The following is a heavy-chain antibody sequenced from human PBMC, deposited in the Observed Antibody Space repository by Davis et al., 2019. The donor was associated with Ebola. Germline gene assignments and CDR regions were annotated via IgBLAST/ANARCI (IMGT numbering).Heavy chain of an antibody. D-gene: IGHD3-22*01. CDR3: ARGHAYESRGSYFFFSYGMGV. V-gene: IGHV1-18*01. CDR1: GYTFTRFG. CDR2: ISAYNGNT. J-gene: IGHJ6*02. Sequence: AASVKVSCKASGYTFTRFGISWVRQAPGQGLEWMGWISAYNGNTNYAQKLQGRVTMTTDTSTSTAYMELRSLRSDDTAVYYCARGHAYESRGSYFFFSYGMGVWGQGTTVTVYS.